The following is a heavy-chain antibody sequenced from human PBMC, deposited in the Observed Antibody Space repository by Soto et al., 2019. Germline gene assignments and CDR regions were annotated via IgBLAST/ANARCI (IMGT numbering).Heavy chain of an antibody. CDR3: ASQSSEWLLFAS. CDR2: ISSSSSTI. V-gene: IGHV3-48*01. D-gene: IGHD5-12*01. CDR1: GFTFSSYS. Sequence: GGALRISFAASGFTFSSYSMKWVRPAPGKGLEWVSYISSSSSTIYYADSVKGRFTISRDNAKNSLYLQMNSLRAEDTAVYYCASQSSEWLLFASWGQGTLVTVSS. J-gene: IGHJ4*02.